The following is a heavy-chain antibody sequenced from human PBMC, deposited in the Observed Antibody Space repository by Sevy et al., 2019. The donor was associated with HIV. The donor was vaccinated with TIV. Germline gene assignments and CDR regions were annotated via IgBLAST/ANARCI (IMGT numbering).Heavy chain of an antibody. Sequence: GGSLRLSCAASGFTFSSYAMSWVRQAPGKGLEWVSAISGSGGSTYYADSVKGRFTISRDNSKNTLYLQMNSLRAEDTAVYYCAKDIVVVVADHDGMDVWGQGTTVTVSS. V-gene: IGHV3-23*01. CDR2: ISGSGGST. CDR1: GFTFSSYA. J-gene: IGHJ6*02. CDR3: AKDIVVVVADHDGMDV. D-gene: IGHD2-15*01.